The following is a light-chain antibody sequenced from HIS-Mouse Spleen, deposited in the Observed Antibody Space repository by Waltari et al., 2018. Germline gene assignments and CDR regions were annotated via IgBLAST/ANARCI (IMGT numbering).Light chain of an antibody. CDR1: SRDVGSYNL. J-gene: IGLJ3*02. CDR3: CSYAGSSTSSWV. Sequence: QSALTPPASVSGSPGQSITISCTGTSRDVGSYNLVSWSQQHPGKAPKLMIYEGSKRPSGVSNRFSGSKSGNTASLTISGLQAEDEADYYCCSYAGSSTSSWVFGGGTKLTVL. CDR2: EGS. V-gene: IGLV2-23*01.